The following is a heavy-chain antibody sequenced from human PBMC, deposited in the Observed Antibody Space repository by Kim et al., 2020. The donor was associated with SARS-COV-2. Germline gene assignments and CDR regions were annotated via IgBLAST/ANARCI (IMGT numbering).Heavy chain of an antibody. CDR3: AKNLGGYRWLDVGYYFDY. D-gene: IGHD6-19*01. V-gene: IGHV3-30*18. CDR2: ISYDGSNK. J-gene: IGHJ4*02. Sequence: GGSLRLSCAASGFTFSSYGMHWVRQAPGKGLEWVAVISYDGSNKYYADSVKGRFTISRDNSKNTLYLQMNSLRAEDTAVYYCAKNLGGYRWLDVGYYFDYWGQGTLVTVSS. CDR1: GFTFSSYG.